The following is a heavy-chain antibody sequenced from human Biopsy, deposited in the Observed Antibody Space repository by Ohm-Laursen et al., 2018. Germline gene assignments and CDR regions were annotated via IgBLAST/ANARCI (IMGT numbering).Heavy chain of an antibody. Sequence: SQTLSLTCIVSGVSISTYYWSWIRQSPGRGLEWIAYIYYSGSTDYNPSLKSRVTISLDTSKNQFSLKLSSVTAADTAIYYCAREAIGVATAFDIWDQGTMVTVSS. CDR3: AREAIGVATAFDI. CDR1: GVSISTYY. V-gene: IGHV4-59*01. D-gene: IGHD5-12*01. CDR2: IYYSGST. J-gene: IGHJ3*02.